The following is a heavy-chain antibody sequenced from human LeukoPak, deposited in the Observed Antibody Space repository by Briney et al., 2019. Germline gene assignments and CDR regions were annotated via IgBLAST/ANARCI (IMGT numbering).Heavy chain of an antibody. D-gene: IGHD3-16*01. J-gene: IGHJ4*02. CDR2: INHSGST. Sequence: PETLSLTCAVYGGSFSGYYWSWIRQPPGKGLEWIGEINHSGSTNYNPSLKSRVTISVDTSKNQFSLKLSSVTAADTAVYYCARETAGGGYDYWGQGTLVTVSS. CDR1: GGSFSGYY. CDR3: ARETAGGGYDY. V-gene: IGHV4-34*01.